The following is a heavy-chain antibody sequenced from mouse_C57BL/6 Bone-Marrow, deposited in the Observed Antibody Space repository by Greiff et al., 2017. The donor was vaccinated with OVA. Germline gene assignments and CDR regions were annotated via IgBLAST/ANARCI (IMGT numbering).Heavy chain of an antibody. J-gene: IGHJ3*01. CDR2: ISDGGSYT. Sequence: DVKLVESGGGLVKPGGSLKLSCAASGFTFSSYAMSWVRQTPEKRLEWVATISDGGSYTYYPDNVKGRFTISRDNAKNNLYLQMSHLKSEDTAMYYCARDPGYYYGSSWFAYWGQGTLVTVSA. CDR1: GFTFSSYA. D-gene: IGHD1-1*01. CDR3: ARDPGYYYGSSWFAY. V-gene: IGHV5-4*01.